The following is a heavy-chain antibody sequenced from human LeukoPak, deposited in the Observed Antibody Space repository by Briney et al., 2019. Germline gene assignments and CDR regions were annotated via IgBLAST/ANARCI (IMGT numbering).Heavy chain of an antibody. V-gene: IGHV3-23*01. CDR3: AKDVGGVQDYYYDSSGYG. D-gene: IGHD3-22*01. J-gene: IGHJ4*02. Sequence: GRSLRLSCAASGFTFSSYAMSWVRQAPGKGLEWVSAISGSGGSTYYADSVKGRFTISRDNSKNTLYLQMNSLRAEDTAVYYCAKDVGGVQDYYYDSSGYGWGQGTLVTVSS. CDR1: GFTFSSYA. CDR2: ISGSGGST.